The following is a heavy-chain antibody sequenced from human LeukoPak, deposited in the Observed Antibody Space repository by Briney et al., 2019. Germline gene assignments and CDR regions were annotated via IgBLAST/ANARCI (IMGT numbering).Heavy chain of an antibody. J-gene: IGHJ5*02. CDR1: GGSFSSYY. Sequence: SETLSLTCTVSGGSFSSYYWSWIRQPAGKGLEWIGRIYTSGSTNYNPSLKSRVTMSVDTSKNQFSLKLSSVTAADTAVYYCARSGDRGSPSSWFDPWGQGTLVTVSS. CDR2: IYTSGST. V-gene: IGHV4-4*07. D-gene: IGHD7-27*01. CDR3: ARSGDRGSPSSWFDP.